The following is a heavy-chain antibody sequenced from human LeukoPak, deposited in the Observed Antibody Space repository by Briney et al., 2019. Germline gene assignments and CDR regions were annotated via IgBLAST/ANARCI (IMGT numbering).Heavy chain of an antibody. CDR2: IYTSGST. D-gene: IGHD3-22*01. CDR3: AREGWDYYDSSGKYYFDY. J-gene: IGHJ4*02. CDR1: GGSFSSYY. Sequence: SETLSLTCAVYGGSFSSYYWSWIRQPAGKGLEWIGRIYTSGSTNYNPSLKSRVTMSVDTSKNQFSLKLSSVTAADTAVYYCAREGWDYYDSSGKYYFDYWGQGTLVTVSS. V-gene: IGHV4-4*07.